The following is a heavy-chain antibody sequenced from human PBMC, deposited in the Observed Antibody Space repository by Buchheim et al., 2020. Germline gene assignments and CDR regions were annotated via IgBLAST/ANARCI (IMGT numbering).Heavy chain of an antibody. CDR3: AKDFRGVITNYFDY. D-gene: IGHD3-10*01. J-gene: IGHJ4*02. CDR2: ISYDGSNK. CDR1: GFTFSSYG. Sequence: QVQLVESGGGVVQPGRSLRLSCAASGFTFSSYGMHWVRQAPGKGLEWVAVISYDGSNKYYADSVKGRFTIYRDNSKNTLYLQMNSLRAEDTAVYYCAKDFRGVITNYFDYWGQGTL. V-gene: IGHV3-30*18.